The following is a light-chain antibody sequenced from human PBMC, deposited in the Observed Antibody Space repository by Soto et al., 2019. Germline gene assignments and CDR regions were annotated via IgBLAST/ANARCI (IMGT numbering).Light chain of an antibody. Sequence: QSALTQPASVSGSSGQSITISCTGTSSDVGGYNYVSWYQQHPGKAPKLMIYDVSNRPSGVSNRFSGSKSGNTASLTISGLQAEDEADYYCSSYTSSSTQVVFGGGTKVTVL. CDR1: SSDVGGYNY. V-gene: IGLV2-14*01. CDR2: DVS. CDR3: SSYTSSSTQVV. J-gene: IGLJ2*01.